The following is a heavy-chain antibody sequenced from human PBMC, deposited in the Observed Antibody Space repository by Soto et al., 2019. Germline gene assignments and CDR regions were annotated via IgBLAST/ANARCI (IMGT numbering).Heavy chain of an antibody. V-gene: IGHV3-30-3*01. J-gene: IGHJ4*02. D-gene: IGHD1-26*01. CDR2: ISYDGSNK. CDR3: ARDLSARGVGSTSFLDN. CDR1: GFTFSNYA. Sequence: QVQVVESGGGVVQPGRSLRLSCAASGFTFSNYAMHWVRQAPGKGLEWVALISYDGSNKYFADSVKGRFTISRDNSKYTVSLQMDSLRPEDTAMYYCARDLSARGVGSTSFLDNWGQGAPVTVSS.